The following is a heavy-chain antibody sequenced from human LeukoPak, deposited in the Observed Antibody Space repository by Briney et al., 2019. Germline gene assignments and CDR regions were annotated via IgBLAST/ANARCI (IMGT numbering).Heavy chain of an antibody. CDR2: INPNSGGT. J-gene: IGHJ3*02. CDR3: ARDPDLLYSYGFGAFDI. D-gene: IGHD5-18*01. CDR1: GYTFTDYY. V-gene: IGHV1-2*02. Sequence: ASVKVSCKASGYTFTDYYMHWVRQAPGQGLEWMGWINPNSGGTNYAQKFQGRVTMTRDTSISTVYMEMSRLRSDDTAVYYCARDPDLLYSYGFGAFDIWGQGTMVTVSS.